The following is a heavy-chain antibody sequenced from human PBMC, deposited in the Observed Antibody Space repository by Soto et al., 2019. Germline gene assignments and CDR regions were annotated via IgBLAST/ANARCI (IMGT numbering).Heavy chain of an antibody. CDR2: IYWDDDK. Sequence: QITLNESGPTPVNPRQTLTLTCTFSGFSLTTSGMGVGWIRQSPGKAPEWLALIYWDDDKRYSPSLKSRLTITKDTSKNQVVLTMADLDPADTATYYCAHRVLRTVFGLVTTTAIYFDFWGQGTPVAVSS. CDR3: AHRVLRTVFGLVTTTAIYFDF. V-gene: IGHV2-5*02. D-gene: IGHD3-3*01. J-gene: IGHJ4*02. CDR1: GFSLTTSGMG.